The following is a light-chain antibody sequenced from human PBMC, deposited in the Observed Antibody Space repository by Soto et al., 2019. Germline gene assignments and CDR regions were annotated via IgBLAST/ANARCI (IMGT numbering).Light chain of an antibody. CDR2: GAS. J-gene: IGKJ2*01. Sequence: EIVVTQSPATLSVSPGERATVSCRASQSISRNLAWYQLKPGQAPRLLIYGASTRATGIPARFSGSGSGTEFTLTISSLQSEDFAVYSCQQYDNWPPVFGQGTKLEIK. CDR1: QSISRN. CDR3: QQYDNWPPV. V-gene: IGKV3-15*01.